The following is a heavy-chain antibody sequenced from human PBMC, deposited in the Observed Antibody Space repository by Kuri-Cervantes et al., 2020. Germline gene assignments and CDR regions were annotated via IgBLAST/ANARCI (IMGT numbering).Heavy chain of an antibody. J-gene: IGHJ4*02. Sequence: ASVKVSCRASGYSFTNYGVSWVRQAPGQGLEWLGWISPSNGDTNYAQKFQGRVTMTRNTSISTAYMELSSLRSEDTAVYYCARSYSGSWGLSYWGQGTLVTVSS. CDR3: ARSYSGSWGLSY. D-gene: IGHD1-26*01. V-gene: IGHV1-8*02. CDR2: ISPSNGDT. CDR1: GYSFTNYG.